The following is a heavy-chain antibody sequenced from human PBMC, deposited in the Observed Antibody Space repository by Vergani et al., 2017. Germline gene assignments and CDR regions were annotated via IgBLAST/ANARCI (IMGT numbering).Heavy chain of an antibody. CDR3: AGEVVVVAATPFGMDV. J-gene: IGHJ6*02. Sequence: EVQLVESGGGLVKPGGSLRLSCAASGFTFSSYSMNWVRQAPGKGLEWVSSISSSSSYIYYADSVKGRFTISRDNAKNSLYLQMNSLRAEDTAVYYCAGEVVVVAATPFGMDVWGQGTTVTVSS. D-gene: IGHD2-15*01. V-gene: IGHV3-21*01. CDR1: GFTFSSYS. CDR2: ISSSSSYI.